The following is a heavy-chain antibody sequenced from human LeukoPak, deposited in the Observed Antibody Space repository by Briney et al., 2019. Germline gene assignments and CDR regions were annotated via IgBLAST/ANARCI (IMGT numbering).Heavy chain of an antibody. CDR3: ARSEWSHIDSQYYFDY. CDR1: GFTFSDYY. J-gene: IGHJ4*02. D-gene: IGHD2-8*01. CDR2: ISSSGSTI. Sequence: GGSLRLSCAASGFTFSDYYMSRIRQAPGKGLEWVSYISSSGSTIYYADSVKGRFTISRDNAKNSLYLQMNSLRAEDTAVYYCARSEWSHIDSQYYFDYWGQGTLVTVSS. V-gene: IGHV3-11*04.